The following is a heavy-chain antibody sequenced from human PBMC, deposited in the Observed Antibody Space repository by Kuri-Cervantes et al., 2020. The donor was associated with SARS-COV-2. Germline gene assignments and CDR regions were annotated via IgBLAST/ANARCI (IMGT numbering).Heavy chain of an antibody. D-gene: IGHD3-3*01. CDR1: GFTFGDYA. CDR2: ITGSGSAM. CDR3: ARADFWSGLFDS. J-gene: IGHJ4*02. Sequence: GESLKISCTASGFTFGDYAMSWIRLTPGKGLEWVSYITGSGSAMYYAESVKGRFTISRDNAKNSLYLQMNSLRAEDTAVYYCARADFWSGLFDSWDQGTLVTVSS. V-gene: IGHV3-11*04.